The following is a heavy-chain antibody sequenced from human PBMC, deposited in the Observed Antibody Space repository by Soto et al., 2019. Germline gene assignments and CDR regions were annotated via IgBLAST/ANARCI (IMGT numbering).Heavy chain of an antibody. CDR1: GGSISSYY. CDR3: ARSAAAGGPSRDYYGMDV. D-gene: IGHD6-13*01. V-gene: IGHV4-59*01. J-gene: IGHJ6*02. CDR2: IYYSGST. Sequence: PSETLSLTCTVSGGSISSYYWIWIRQPPGKGLEWIGYIYYSGSTNYNPSLKSRVTISVDTSKNQFSLKLSSVTAADTAVYYCARSAAAGGPSRDYYGMDVWSQGTTVTVSS.